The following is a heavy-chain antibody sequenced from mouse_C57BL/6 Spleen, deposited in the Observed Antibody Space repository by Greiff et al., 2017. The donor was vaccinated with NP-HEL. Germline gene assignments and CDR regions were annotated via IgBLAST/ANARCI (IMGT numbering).Heavy chain of an antibody. CDR2: LLPGSGST. J-gene: IGHJ4*01. V-gene: IGHV1-9*01. Sequence: VQLQQSGAELMKPGASVKLSCKASGYTFTGYWIEWVKQRPGHGLEWIGELLPGSGSTNYNEKFKGKATFTADTSSNTAYMQLSSLTTEDSAIYCCALGFITVAYAMDYWGQGTSVTVAS. CDR1: GYTFTGYW. CDR3: ALGFITVAYAMDY. D-gene: IGHD1-1*01.